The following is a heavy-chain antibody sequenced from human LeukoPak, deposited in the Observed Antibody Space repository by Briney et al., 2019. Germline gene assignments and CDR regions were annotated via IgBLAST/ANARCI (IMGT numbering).Heavy chain of an antibody. D-gene: IGHD6-13*01. J-gene: IGHJ6*03. Sequence: SETLSLTCTVSGGSISSYYWSWIRQPPGKGLEWIGYIYYSGSTNYNPSLKSRVTISVDTSKNQFSLKLSSVTAADTAVYYCARDRAAAGSGGNYYYYMDVWGKGTTVTISS. CDR3: ARDRAAAGSGGNYYYYMDV. V-gene: IGHV4-59*01. CDR1: GGSISSYY. CDR2: IYYSGST.